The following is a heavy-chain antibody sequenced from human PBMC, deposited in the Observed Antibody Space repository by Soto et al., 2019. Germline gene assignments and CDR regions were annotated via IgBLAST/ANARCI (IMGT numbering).Heavy chain of an antibody. V-gene: IGHV3-64D*08. CDR2: ISSNGGST. CDR1: GFTFSNYW. D-gene: IGHD5-18*01. CDR3: VKVHLGVDTAIEDY. J-gene: IGHJ4*02. Sequence: GGSLRLSCTASGFTFSNYWMSWVRQAPGKGLEYVSAISSNGGSTYYADSVKGRFTISRDNSKNTLYLQMSSLRAEDTAVYYCVKVHLGVDTAIEDYWGQGTLVTVSS.